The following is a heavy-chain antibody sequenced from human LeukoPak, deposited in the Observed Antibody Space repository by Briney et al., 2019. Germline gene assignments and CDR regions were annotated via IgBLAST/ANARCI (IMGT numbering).Heavy chain of an antibody. Sequence: SVTVSCKASGGTFSSYAISWVRQAPGQGLEWMGGIIPIFGTANYAQKFQGRVTITADESTSTAYMELSSLRSEDTAVYYCARDWDCSSTSCYAFDIWGQGTMVTVSS. V-gene: IGHV1-69*13. J-gene: IGHJ3*02. CDR3: ARDWDCSSTSCYAFDI. CDR1: GGTFSSYA. D-gene: IGHD2-2*01. CDR2: IIPIFGTA.